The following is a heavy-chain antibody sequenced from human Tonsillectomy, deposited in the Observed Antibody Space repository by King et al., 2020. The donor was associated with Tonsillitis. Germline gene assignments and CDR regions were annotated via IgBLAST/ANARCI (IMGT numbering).Heavy chain of an antibody. D-gene: IGHD2-2*01. CDR2: ISAYNGDT. V-gene: IGHV1-18*04. Sequence: VQLVESGAEVKKPGASVTVSCKASGYTFTSHGISWLRQAPGKGLEWMGWISAYNGDTNYAQRLQGRVTMNRDTSTSTAYMELRSLRSDDTAVYYCARDMHGSIPTFDPFNICGQGTMVSVSS. J-gene: IGHJ3*02. CDR1: GYTFTSHG. CDR3: ARDMHGSIPTFDPFNI.